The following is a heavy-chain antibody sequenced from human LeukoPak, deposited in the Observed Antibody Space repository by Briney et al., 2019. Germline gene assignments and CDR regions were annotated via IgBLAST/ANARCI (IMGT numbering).Heavy chain of an antibody. CDR1: GFTLNSYA. CDR3: AKLSLGMVGAYDAFDI. J-gene: IGHJ3*02. D-gene: IGHD1-26*01. Sequence: GGSLGLSCAASGFTLNSYAMTWVRQAPGKGLEWVSLISGSVEDTYYADSVKGRFTISRDSSKNTLYLQMNSLRAEDTAVYYCAKLSLGMVGAYDAFDIWGQGTMVTVSS. V-gene: IGHV3-23*01. CDR2: ISGSVEDT.